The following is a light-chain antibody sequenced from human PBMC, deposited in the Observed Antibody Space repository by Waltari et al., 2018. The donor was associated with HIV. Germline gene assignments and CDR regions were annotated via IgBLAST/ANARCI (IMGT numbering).Light chain of an antibody. CDR2: EVS. CDR1: SSDVDCYNF. J-gene: IGLJ3*02. V-gene: IGLV2-8*01. Sequence: QSALTQPPSASGSPGQSVTISCPGTSSDVDCYNFFPWYQQHPGKAPKLMIYEVSKRPSGVPDRFSGSKSGNTASLTVSGLQAEDEADYYCSSYAGSNNWVFGGGTKLTVL. CDR3: SSYAGSNNWV.